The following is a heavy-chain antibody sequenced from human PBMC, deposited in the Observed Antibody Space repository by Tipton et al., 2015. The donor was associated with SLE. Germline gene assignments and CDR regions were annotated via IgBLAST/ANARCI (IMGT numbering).Heavy chain of an antibody. D-gene: IGHD2-2*01. Sequence: QVQLVQSGAEVKKPGASVKVSCWASGYTFTTYYIHWVRQAPGQGLEWMGITNPSDGSTSYAQKFQGRVTMTSDTPTTTAYMELRSLRSDDTAVYYCAREYTVVVPAPNWFDPWGQGTLVTVSS. CDR3: AREYTVVVPAPNWFDP. CDR2: TNPSDGST. V-gene: IGHV1-46*01. J-gene: IGHJ5*02. CDR1: GYTFTTYY.